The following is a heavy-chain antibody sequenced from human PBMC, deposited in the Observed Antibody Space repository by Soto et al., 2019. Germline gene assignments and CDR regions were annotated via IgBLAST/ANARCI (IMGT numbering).Heavy chain of an antibody. V-gene: IGHV1-69*12. CDR2: IIPIFDTA. Sequence: QVQLVQSGAEVKKPGSSVKVSCKASGGTFSSSSINWVRQAPGQGLEWMGGIIPIFDTANYAQNFQARVTITADESTSTAYMELSSLRSEDTAVYYCARDAGMDYGGYVSPLDYWGQGTLVTVSS. J-gene: IGHJ4*02. CDR3: ARDAGMDYGGYVSPLDY. D-gene: IGHD4-17*01. CDR1: GGTFSSSS.